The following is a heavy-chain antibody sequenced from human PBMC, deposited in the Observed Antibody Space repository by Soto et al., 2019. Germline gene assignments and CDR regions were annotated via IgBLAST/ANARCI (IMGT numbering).Heavy chain of an antibody. D-gene: IGHD4-17*01. Sequence: PGGSLRLSCAASGFTFSSYAMSWVRQAPGKGLEWVSAISGSGGSTYYADSVKGRFTISRDNSKNTLYLQMNSLRAEDTAVYYCAKGPKDYGDFYEPDYWGQGTLVTAPQ. V-gene: IGHV3-23*01. J-gene: IGHJ4*02. CDR3: AKGPKDYGDFYEPDY. CDR1: GFTFSSYA. CDR2: ISGSGGST.